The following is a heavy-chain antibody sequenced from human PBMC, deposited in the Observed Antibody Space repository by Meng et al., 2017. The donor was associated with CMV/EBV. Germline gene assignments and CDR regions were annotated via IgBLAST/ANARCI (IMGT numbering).Heavy chain of an antibody. CDR3: ARDTVSTYYYYGMDV. CDR2: IYYSGST. D-gene: IGHD4-11*01. J-gene: IGHJ6*02. Sequence: SETLSLTCTVSGGSISSGGYYWSWIRQHPGKGLECIGYIYYSGSTYYNPSLKSRVTISVDTSKNQFSLKLSSVTAADTAVYYCARDTVSTYYYYGMDVWGQGTTVTVSS. V-gene: IGHV4-31*03. CDR1: GGSISSGGYY.